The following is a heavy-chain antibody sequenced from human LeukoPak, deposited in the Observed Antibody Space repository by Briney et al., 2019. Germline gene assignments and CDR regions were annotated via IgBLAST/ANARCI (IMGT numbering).Heavy chain of an antibody. CDR3: AKERAPVGAFDI. Sequence: SGGSLRLSCAASGFTFSSYAMSWVRQAPGRGLEWVSAISGSGGSTYYADSVKGRFTISRDNSKNTLYLQMNSLRAEDTAVYYCAKERAPVGAFDIWGQGTMVTVSS. CDR2: ISGSGGST. V-gene: IGHV3-23*01. J-gene: IGHJ3*02. D-gene: IGHD4-23*01. CDR1: GFTFSSYA.